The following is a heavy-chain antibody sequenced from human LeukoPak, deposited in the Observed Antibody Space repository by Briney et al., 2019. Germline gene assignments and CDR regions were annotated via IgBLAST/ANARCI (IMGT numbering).Heavy chain of an antibody. CDR1: GGSISSYY. V-gene: IGHV4-34*01. D-gene: IGHD3-10*01. CDR3: ARALWFGELSHFDY. CDR2: INHSGST. Sequence: SETLSLTCTVSGGSISSYYWSWIRQPPGKGLEWIGEINHSGSTNYNPSLKSRVTISVDTSKNQFSLKLSSVTAADTAVYYCARALWFGELSHFDYWGQGTLVTVSS. J-gene: IGHJ4*02.